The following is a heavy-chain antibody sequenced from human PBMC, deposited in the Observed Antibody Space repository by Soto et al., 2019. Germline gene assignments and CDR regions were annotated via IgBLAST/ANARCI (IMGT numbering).Heavy chain of an antibody. V-gene: IGHV6-1*01. CDR1: GDSVSSNSAA. Sequence: SQTLSLTCAISGDSVSSNSAAWNWIRQSPSRGLEWLGRTYYRSKWYNDYAVSVKSRITINPDTSKNQFSLQLNSVTPEDTAVYYCARGYYDFWSGYRGNDYWGQGTLVTVSS. J-gene: IGHJ4*02. CDR3: ARGYYDFWSGYRGNDY. D-gene: IGHD3-3*01. CDR2: TYYRSKWYN.